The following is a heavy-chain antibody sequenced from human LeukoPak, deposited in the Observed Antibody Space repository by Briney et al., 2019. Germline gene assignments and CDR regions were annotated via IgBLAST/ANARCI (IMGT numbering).Heavy chain of an antibody. CDR1: GGSISSYY. CDR2: IYTSGST. CDR3: ARGPPALAVAGTLFYYFDY. D-gene: IGHD6-19*01. Sequence: SSETLSLTCTVSGGSISSYYWSWIRQPAGKGLEWIGRIYTSGSTNYNPSLKSRVTISVDKSKNQFSLKLSSVTAADTAVYYCARGPPALAVAGTLFYYFDYWGQGTLVTVSS. J-gene: IGHJ4*02. V-gene: IGHV4-4*07.